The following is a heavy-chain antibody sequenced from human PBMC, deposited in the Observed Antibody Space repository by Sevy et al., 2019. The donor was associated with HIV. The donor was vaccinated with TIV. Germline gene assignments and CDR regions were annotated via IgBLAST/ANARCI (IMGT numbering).Heavy chain of an antibody. D-gene: IGHD3-22*01. Sequence: GGSLRLSCAASGFTFDDYAMHWVRQAPGKGLEWVSGISWNSAFIGYADSVKGRLTISRDNAKNSLYLQMNSLRAEDTAVYYCANYRYYDSSGSTQHYFDYWGQGTLVTVSS. V-gene: IGHV3-9*01. J-gene: IGHJ4*02. CDR3: ANYRYYDSSGSTQHYFDY. CDR2: ISWNSAFI. CDR1: GFTFDDYA.